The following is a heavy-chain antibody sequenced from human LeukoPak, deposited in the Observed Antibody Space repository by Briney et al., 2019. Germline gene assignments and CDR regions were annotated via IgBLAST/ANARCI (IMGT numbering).Heavy chain of an antibody. J-gene: IGHJ5*02. CDR2: IYTSGST. CDR1: GGSISSGSYY. D-gene: IGHD6-19*01. Sequence: SETLSLTCTVSGGSISSGSYYWSWIRQPAGKGLEWIGRIYTSGSTNYNPSLKSRVTISVDTSKNQFSLKLSSVTAADTAVYYCARDLGGIAVAGFDPWGQGTLVTVSS. CDR3: ARDLGGIAVAGFDP. V-gene: IGHV4-61*02.